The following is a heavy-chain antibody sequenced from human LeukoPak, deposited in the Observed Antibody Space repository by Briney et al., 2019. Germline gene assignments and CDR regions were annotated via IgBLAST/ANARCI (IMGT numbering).Heavy chain of an antibody. CDR1: GFTFSSYA. Sequence: GGSLRLSCAASGFTFSSYAMSWVRQAPGKGLEWVSAISGSGGSTYYADSVKGRFTISRDNSKNTLYLQMNSLRAEDTAVYYCAKLTSPPSRSPEYDYWGQGTLVPVSS. D-gene: IGHD2-2*01. CDR2: ISGSGGST. CDR3: AKLTSPPSRSPEYDY. J-gene: IGHJ4*02. V-gene: IGHV3-23*01.